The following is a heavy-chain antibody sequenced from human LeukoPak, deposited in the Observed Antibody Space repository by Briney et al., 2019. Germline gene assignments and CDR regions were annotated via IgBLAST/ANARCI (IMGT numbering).Heavy chain of an antibody. CDR1: GFIFMSYE. J-gene: IGHJ4*02. CDR2: ISSSSSTI. CDR3: ARALPSSWYFFDY. V-gene: IGHV3-48*03. D-gene: IGHD6-13*01. Sequence: PGGSLRLSCAASGFIFMSYEMYWVRQAPGKGLEWASYISSSSSTIHYADSVKGRFTISRDNAKNSLYLRMNSLRAEDTAVYYCARALPSSWYFFDYWGQGTLVTVSS.